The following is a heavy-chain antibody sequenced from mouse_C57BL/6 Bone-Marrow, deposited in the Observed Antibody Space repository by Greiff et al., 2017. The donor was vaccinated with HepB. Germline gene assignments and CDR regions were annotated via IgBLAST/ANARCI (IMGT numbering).Heavy chain of an antibody. V-gene: IGHV5-4*01. Sequence: EVKVVESGGGLVKPGGSLKLSCAASGFTFSSYAMSWVRQTPEKRLEWVATISDGGSYTYYPDNVKGRFTISRDNAKNNLYLQMSHLKSEDTAMYYCARDSSGYVDYWGQGTTLTVSS. CDR1: GFTFSSYA. J-gene: IGHJ2*01. D-gene: IGHD3-2*02. CDR3: ARDSSGYVDY. CDR2: ISDGGSYT.